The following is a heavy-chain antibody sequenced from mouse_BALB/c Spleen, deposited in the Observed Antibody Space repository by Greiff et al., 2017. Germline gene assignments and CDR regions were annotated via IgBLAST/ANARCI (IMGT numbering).Heavy chain of an antibody. CDR3: ARQTAGYYAMDY. V-gene: IGHV5-6*02. J-gene: IGHJ4*01. D-gene: IGHD4-1*01. Sequence: EVKLVESGGDLVKPGGSLKLSCAASGFTFSSYGMSWVRPTPDKRLEWVATISSGGSYTYYPDSVKGRFTISRDNAKNTLYLQMSSLKSEDTAMYYCARQTAGYYAMDYWGQGTSVTVSS. CDR2: ISSGGSYT. CDR1: GFTFSSYG.